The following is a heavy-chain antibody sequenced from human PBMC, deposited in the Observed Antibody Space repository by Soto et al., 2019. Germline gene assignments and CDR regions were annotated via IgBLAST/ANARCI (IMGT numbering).Heavy chain of an antibody. J-gene: IGHJ6*02. D-gene: IGHD3-10*01. Sequence: ASVKVSCKASGYTFTSYYMHWVRQAPGQGLQWMGIINPTGGSTSYAQKFQGRVTMTSDTSTSTVYMELSRLISEDTAVYYCAAEHLMVRGVINYYGMDVWGQGTTVTVSS. CDR3: AAEHLMVRGVINYYGMDV. CDR2: INPTGGST. CDR1: GYTFTSYY. V-gene: IGHV1-46*01.